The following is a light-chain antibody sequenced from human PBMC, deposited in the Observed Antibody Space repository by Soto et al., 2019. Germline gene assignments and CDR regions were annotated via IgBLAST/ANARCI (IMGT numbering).Light chain of an antibody. J-gene: IGKJ1*01. CDR2: AAS. V-gene: IGKV1-39*01. Sequence: DIQMTQSPSSLSASVEDRVIITCRASQSISNHLNWYQQKPGKAPKLLIFAASSLQSGVPSRFSVSRSGPDFTLTISSLQPEDFATYYCQQSYSSPPTFGQGTKVDIK. CDR1: QSISNH. CDR3: QQSYSSPPT.